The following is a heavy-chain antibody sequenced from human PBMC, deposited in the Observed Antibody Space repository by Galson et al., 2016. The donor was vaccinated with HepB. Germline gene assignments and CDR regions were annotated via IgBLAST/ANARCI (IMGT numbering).Heavy chain of an antibody. D-gene: IGHD5-18*01. CDR3: ARHARYSYGYRWFDP. Sequence: SETLSLTCTVSGGSIISSDCYWGWVRQPPGKGLEWIGSIYYSGSTYYNPSLRSRVTMSVDTSREQFSLRLTSVTAADGGLYYCARHARYSYGYRWFDPWGRGTLVTVSS. CDR2: IYYSGST. J-gene: IGHJ5*02. V-gene: IGHV4-39*01. CDR1: GGSIISSDCY.